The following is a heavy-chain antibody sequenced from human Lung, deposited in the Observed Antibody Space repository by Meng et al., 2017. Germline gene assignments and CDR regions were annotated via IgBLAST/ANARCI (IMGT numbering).Heavy chain of an antibody. CDR1: GGSISSGGYY. CDR3: VGTIGYYYAMAY. J-gene: IGHJ4*02. Sequence: QVQLQESGPGLVKPSQTLSLNCTVSGGSISSGGYYWSWIRQYPGKGLEWIGYIYYSGSTYYNPSLRTRVTISLDTSKNQFSLKLSSVTAADTAVYYCVGTIGYYYAMAYWGQGTLVTVSS. V-gene: IGHV4-31*03. CDR2: IYYSGST. D-gene: IGHD3-22*01.